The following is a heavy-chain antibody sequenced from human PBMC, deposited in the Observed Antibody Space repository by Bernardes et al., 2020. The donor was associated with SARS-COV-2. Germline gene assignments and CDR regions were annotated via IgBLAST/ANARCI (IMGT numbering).Heavy chain of an antibody. D-gene: IGHD2-2*02. CDR1: GFTFSTYW. J-gene: IGHJ4*02. V-gene: IGHV3-74*01. Sequence: GGSLRLSCVASGFTFSTYWMHWVRQAPGKGLVWVSRINSDGSSPIYADSVEGRFTISRDNAKNTLYLQMNNLRAEDTAVYYCARRREDCGNTGCYNRPCDNWGQGTLVTVSS. CDR2: INSDGSSP. CDR3: ARRREDCGNTGCYNRPCDN.